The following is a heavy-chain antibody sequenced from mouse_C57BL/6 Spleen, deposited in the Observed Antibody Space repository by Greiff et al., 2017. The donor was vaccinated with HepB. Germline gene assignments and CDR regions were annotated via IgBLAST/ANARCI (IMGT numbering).Heavy chain of an antibody. CDR2: ISSGGDYI. Sequence: EVMLVESGEGLVKPGGSLKLSCAASGFTFSSYAMSWVRQTPEKRLEWVAYISSGGDYIYYADTVKGRFTISRDNARNTLYLQMSSLKSEDTAMYYCTRDGTGTRFDYWGQGTTLTVSS. J-gene: IGHJ2*01. V-gene: IGHV5-9-1*02. CDR3: TRDGTGTRFDY. D-gene: IGHD4-1*01. CDR1: GFTFSSYA.